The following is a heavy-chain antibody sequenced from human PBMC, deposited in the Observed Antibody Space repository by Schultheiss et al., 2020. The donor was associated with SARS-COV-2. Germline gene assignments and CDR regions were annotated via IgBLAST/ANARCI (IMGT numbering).Heavy chain of an antibody. CDR1: GGSITSENW. CDR2: IYHGGAT. J-gene: IGHJ1*01. CDR3: VSTSDIVVAVATT. D-gene: IGHD2-15*01. Sequence: SETLSLTCSVSGGSITSENWWTWVRQPPGKGLEWIGLIYHGGATTYNPSLKSRVTISADTSKNQFSLKLRSVTATDTAVYYCVSTSDIVVAVATTWGQGTLVTVSS. V-gene: IGHV4-4*02.